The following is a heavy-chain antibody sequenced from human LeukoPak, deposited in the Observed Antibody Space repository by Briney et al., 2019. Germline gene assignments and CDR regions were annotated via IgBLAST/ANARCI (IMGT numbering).Heavy chain of an antibody. D-gene: IGHD6-19*01. CDR2: IYHSGST. CDR3: ARAFAKSSGWFKYYYYYMDV. Sequence: PSETLSLTCTVSGYSISSGYYWGWIRQPPGKGLEWIGSIYHSGSTYYNPSLKSRVTISVDTSKNQFSLKLSSVTAADTAVYYCARAFAKSSGWFKYYYYYMDVWGKGTTVTVSS. J-gene: IGHJ6*03. V-gene: IGHV4-38-2*02. CDR1: GYSISSGYY.